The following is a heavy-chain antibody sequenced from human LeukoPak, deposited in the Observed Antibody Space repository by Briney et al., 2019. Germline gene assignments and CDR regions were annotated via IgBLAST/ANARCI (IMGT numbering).Heavy chain of an antibody. D-gene: IGHD2-15*01. Sequence: GGSLRLSCTASGFSFSTYAMTWVRQAPGKGLEWISSMSSGSRYIYYADSVRGRFTISRDNTKNLLYLLMNNLRAEDTAIYYCARDRPTGASRVFVVQWGQGTPVTVSS. V-gene: IGHV3-21*06. CDR1: GFSFSTYA. CDR2: MSSGSRYI. CDR3: ARDRPTGASRVFVVQ. J-gene: IGHJ4*02.